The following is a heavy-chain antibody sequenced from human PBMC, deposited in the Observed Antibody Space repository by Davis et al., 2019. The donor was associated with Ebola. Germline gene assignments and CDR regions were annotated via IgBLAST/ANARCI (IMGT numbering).Heavy chain of an antibody. CDR1: GFTISSYA. V-gene: IGHV3-23*01. D-gene: IGHD1-7*01. CDR3: AKARETGTTNYFDY. J-gene: IGHJ4*02. CDR2: ICGSGGST. Sequence: ESLSLTCVVSGFTISSYAMSWVRQAPGKGLEWVSAICGSGGSTYYADSVKGRFTISRNNSKNTLYLRMNSLRADDTAVYYCAKARETGTTNYFDYWGQGTLVTVSS.